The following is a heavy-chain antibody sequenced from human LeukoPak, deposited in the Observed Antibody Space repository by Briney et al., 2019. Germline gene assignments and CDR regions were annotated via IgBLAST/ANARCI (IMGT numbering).Heavy chain of an antibody. CDR2: ISAYNGNT. CDR1: GYTFTSYG. D-gene: IGHD2-15*01. V-gene: IGHV1-18*01. Sequence: ASVKVSCKASGYTFTSYGISWVRQAPGQGLEWMGWISAYNGNTNYAQKLQGRVTMTTDTSTSTAYMELRSLRSDDTAVYYCARAQSHIVVVVAAIGFDPWGQGTLVTVSS. J-gene: IGHJ5*02. CDR3: ARAQSHIVVVVAAIGFDP.